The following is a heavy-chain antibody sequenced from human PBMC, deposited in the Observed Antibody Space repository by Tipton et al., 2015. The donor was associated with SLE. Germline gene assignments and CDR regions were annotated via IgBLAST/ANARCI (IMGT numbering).Heavy chain of an antibody. V-gene: IGHV4-59*01. J-gene: IGHJ2*01. CDR2: IYYSGST. Sequence: TLSLTCTVSGGSISSYYWSWIRQPPGKGLEWIGYIYYSGSTNYNPSLKSRVTISVDTSKNQFSLKLGSVTAADTAVYYCARGDWYFDLWGRGTLVTVPS. CDR1: GGSISSYY. CDR3: ARGDWYFDL.